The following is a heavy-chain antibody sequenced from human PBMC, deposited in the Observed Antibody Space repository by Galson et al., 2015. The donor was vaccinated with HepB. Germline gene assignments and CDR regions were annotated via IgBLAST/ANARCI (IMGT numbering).Heavy chain of an antibody. CDR1: GGTFSSYA. CDR2: IIPIFGTA. J-gene: IGHJ3*02. D-gene: IGHD3-22*01. Sequence: SVKVSCKASGGTFSSYAISWVRQAPGQGLEWMGGIIPIFGTANYAQKFQGRVTITADKSTSTAYMELSSLRSEDTAVYYCARDRLDYYDSSGRDAFDIWGQGTMVTVSS. V-gene: IGHV1-69*06. CDR3: ARDRLDYYDSSGRDAFDI.